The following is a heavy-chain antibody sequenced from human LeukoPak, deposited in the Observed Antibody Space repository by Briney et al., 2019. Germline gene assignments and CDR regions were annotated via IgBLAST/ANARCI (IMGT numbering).Heavy chain of an antibody. CDR1: GFSLSLFA. Sequence: GRSLRLSCAVSGFSLSLFAIHWVRQAPGKGLGGVALKSHDGSDIRCADSVKGRFTISRDDSNNKIYLQMNSLRPEDTAVYYCAREPSSSWYLRFLEYWGQGTLVTVSS. D-gene: IGHD2-2*01. J-gene: IGHJ4*02. CDR2: KSHDGSDI. CDR3: AREPSSSWYLRFLEY. V-gene: IGHV3-30*03.